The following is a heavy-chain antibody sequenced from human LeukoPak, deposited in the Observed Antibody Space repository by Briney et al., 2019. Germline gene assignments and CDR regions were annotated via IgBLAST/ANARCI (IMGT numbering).Heavy chain of an antibody. CDR2: IYHSGST. Sequence: PSETLSLACTVSGYSISSGYYWGWIRQPPGKGLEWIGSIYHSGSTYYNPSLKSRVTISVDTSKNQFSLKLSSVTAADTAVYYCARVGLLQTPDPWGQGTLVTVSS. D-gene: IGHD2-15*01. J-gene: IGHJ5*02. V-gene: IGHV4-38-2*02. CDR1: GYSISSGYY. CDR3: ARVGLLQTPDP.